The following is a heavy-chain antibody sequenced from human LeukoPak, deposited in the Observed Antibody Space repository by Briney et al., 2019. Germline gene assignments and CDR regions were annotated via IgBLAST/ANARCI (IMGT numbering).Heavy chain of an antibody. V-gene: IGHV4-59*01. CDR1: GGSISSYY. CDR2: IYYSGST. CDR3: ARDGYCSSTSCHFDY. D-gene: IGHD2-2*03. Sequence: PSETLSLTCTVSGGSISSYYWSWIRQPPGKGLEWIGYIYYSGSTNYNPSLKSRVTISVDTSKNQFSLKLSSVTAADTAVYYCARDGYCSSTSCHFDYWGQGTLVTVSS. J-gene: IGHJ4*02.